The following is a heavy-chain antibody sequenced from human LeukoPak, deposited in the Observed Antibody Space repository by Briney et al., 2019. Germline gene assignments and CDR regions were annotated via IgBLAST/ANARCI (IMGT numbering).Heavy chain of an antibody. V-gene: IGHV1-46*01. Sequence: ASVKVSCKASGYTFTSYYIHWVRQAPGQGLGGMGIVNPSAGGTSYAQKFQGRVTMTRDTSTSSVYMELSSLRSEDTAVYYCARDRLAASWYAFDYWGQGTLVTVSS. CDR2: VNPSAGGT. CDR1: GYTFTSYY. J-gene: IGHJ4*02. D-gene: IGHD6-13*01. CDR3: ARDRLAASWYAFDY.